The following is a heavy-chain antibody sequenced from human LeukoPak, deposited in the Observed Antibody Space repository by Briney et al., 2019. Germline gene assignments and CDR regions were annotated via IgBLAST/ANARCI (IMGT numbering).Heavy chain of an antibody. Sequence: SVKVSCKASGGTFISYAISWVRQAPGQGREWMGRIIPIFGTANYAQKFQGRVTITTDESTSTAYMELSSLRSEDTAVYYCARIDDYGDYEYWGQGTLVTVSS. V-gene: IGHV1-69*05. J-gene: IGHJ4*02. CDR3: ARIDDYGDYEY. CDR1: GGTFISYA. D-gene: IGHD4-17*01. CDR2: IIPIFGTA.